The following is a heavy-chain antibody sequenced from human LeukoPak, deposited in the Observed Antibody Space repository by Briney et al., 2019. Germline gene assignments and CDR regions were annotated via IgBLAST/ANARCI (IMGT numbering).Heavy chain of an antibody. D-gene: IGHD3-16*02. CDR2: IYYIGST. V-gene: IGHV4-59*01. Sequence: PSETPSLTCTVSGGSITNYYWSWIRQPPGKGLEWIGYIYYIGSTNYNPSLKSRVTISVDTSKNQFSLKLSSVTAADTAVYYCARADSIVIDAFDIWGQGTMVTVSS. CDR1: GGSITNYY. J-gene: IGHJ3*02. CDR3: ARADSIVIDAFDI.